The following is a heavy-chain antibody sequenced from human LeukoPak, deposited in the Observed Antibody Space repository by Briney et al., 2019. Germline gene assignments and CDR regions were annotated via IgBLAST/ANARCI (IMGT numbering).Heavy chain of an antibody. CDR3: ASSFAQSAPTFDY. CDR2: IYYSGST. V-gene: IGHV4-59*08. D-gene: IGHD3-3*01. CDR1: GGSNSSYY. Sequence: SETLSLTCTVSGGSNSSYYCSWIRQPPGKGLEWIGYIYYSGSTNYNPSLKSRVTISVDTSKNQFSLKLSSATAADTAVYYCASSFAQSAPTFDYWGQGTLVTVSS. J-gene: IGHJ4*02.